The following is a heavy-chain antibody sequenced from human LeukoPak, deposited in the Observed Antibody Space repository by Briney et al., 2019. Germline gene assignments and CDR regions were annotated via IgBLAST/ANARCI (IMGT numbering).Heavy chain of an antibody. CDR2: IIPIFGTA. Sequence: SVTVSCMASGGTFSSYAISWVRQAPGQGLEWMGGIIPIFGTANYAQKFQGRVTITADESTSTAYMELNSLRSEDTAVYYCARVADYASNWFDPWGQGTLVTVSS. CDR1: GGTFSSYA. CDR3: ARVADYASNWFDP. J-gene: IGHJ5*02. D-gene: IGHD4-17*01. V-gene: IGHV1-69*13.